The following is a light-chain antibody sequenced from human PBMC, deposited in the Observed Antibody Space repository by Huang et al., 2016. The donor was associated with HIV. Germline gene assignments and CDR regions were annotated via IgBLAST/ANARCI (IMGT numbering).Light chain of an antibody. CDR3: QQYGSSPKT. V-gene: IGKV3-20*01. CDR2: DAS. J-gene: IGKJ1*01. Sequence: EIVLTQSPGTLSLSPGERATLSCRASRSVAYKYLAWYQQRPGQAPRLLIYDASNRATGIPDRFSGSGSGTDFTLTISRLEPEDSAMYHCQQYGSSPKTFGQGTKVEIK. CDR1: RSVAYKY.